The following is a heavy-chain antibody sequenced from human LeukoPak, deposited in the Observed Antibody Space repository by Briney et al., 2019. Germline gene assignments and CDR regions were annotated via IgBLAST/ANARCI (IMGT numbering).Heavy chain of an antibody. Sequence: ASVKVSCKASGYTFTSYYMHWVRQAPGQGLEWMGIINPSGGSTGYAQKFQGRVTMTRDMSMSTVYMELSSLRSEDTAVYYCAREPSGATSGPFDYWGQGTLVTVSS. D-gene: IGHD1-26*01. CDR3: AREPSGATSGPFDY. V-gene: IGHV1-46*01. CDR2: INPSGGST. J-gene: IGHJ4*02. CDR1: GYTFTSYY.